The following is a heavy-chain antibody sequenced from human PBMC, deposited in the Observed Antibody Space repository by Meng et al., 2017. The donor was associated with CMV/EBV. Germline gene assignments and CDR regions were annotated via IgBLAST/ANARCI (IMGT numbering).Heavy chain of an antibody. V-gene: IGHV4-34*01. CDR2: INHSGST. D-gene: IGHD3-10*01. CDR3: ARGPMGSPKDY. Sequence: SETLSLTCAVYGGSFSGYYWSWIRQPPGKGLEWIGEINHSGSTNYNPSLKSRVTISVDRSKNQFSLKLSSVTAADTAVYYCARGPMGSPKDYWGQGTLVTVSS. CDR1: GGSFSGYY. J-gene: IGHJ4*02.